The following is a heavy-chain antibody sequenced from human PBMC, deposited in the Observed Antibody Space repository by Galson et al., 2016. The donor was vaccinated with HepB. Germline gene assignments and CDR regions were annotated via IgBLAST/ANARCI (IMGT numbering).Heavy chain of an antibody. D-gene: IGHD2-21*01. Sequence: SLRLSCAASGFIFSSYSMNWVRQAPGKGLEWLSYISSSSNTIKYADSVKGRFTISRDNARNSLSLQMNSLSAEDTAVYYCARGGMGGFPYYYYYGMDVWGQGTTVTVSS. CDR3: ARGGMGGFPYYYYYGMDV. V-gene: IGHV3-48*04. CDR2: ISSSSNTI. J-gene: IGHJ6*02. CDR1: GFIFSSYS.